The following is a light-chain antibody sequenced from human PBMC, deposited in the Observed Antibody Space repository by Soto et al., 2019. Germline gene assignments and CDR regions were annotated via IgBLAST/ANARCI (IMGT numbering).Light chain of an antibody. CDR3: QQYGSSGT. J-gene: IGKJ1*01. Sequence: EIVLTQSPGTLSLSPGERATLSCRASQSLSSSYLAWYQQKPGQAPRLLIYGASSRATGIPDRFSGSGSGTEFTLTISSLQSEDFALYYCQQYGSSGTFGQGTKVDIK. CDR2: GAS. CDR1: QSLSSSY. V-gene: IGKV3-20*01.